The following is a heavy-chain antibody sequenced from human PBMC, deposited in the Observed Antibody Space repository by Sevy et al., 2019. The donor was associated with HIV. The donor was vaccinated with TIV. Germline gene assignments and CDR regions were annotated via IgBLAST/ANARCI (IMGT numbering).Heavy chain of an antibody. D-gene: IGHD3-22*01. CDR3: AGGGGLDYYDSSGYYSPLDY. CDR2: IWYDGSNK. CDR1: GFTFSSYG. V-gene: IGHV3-33*01. Sequence: GGSLRLSCAASGFTFSSYGMHWVRQAPGKGLEWVAVIWYDGSNKFYADSVKGRFTISRDNSKNTLYLQMNNLRAEDTAVYYCAGGGGLDYYDSSGYYSPLDYWGQGTLVTVSS. J-gene: IGHJ4*02.